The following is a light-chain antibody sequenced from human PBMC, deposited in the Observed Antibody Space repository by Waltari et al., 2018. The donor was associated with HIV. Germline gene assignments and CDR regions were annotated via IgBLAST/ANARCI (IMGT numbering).Light chain of an antibody. J-gene: IGKJ2*01. CDR3: QQSYSTPPYT. CDR1: QAIANY. V-gene: IGKV1-39*01. Sequence: DIQMTQSSSSLSASVGDRVIITCRASQAIANYLNWYQQKPGKAPKVLIYAASSLESGVPSRFSGSGFGTDFTLTITALQPEDFGTYYCQQSYSTPPYTFGPGTKLEI. CDR2: AAS.